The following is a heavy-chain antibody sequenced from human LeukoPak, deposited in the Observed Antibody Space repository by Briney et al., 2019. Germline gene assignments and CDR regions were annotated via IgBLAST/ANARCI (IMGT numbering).Heavy chain of an antibody. J-gene: IGHJ4*02. CDR2: ISGSGGST. CDR1: GFTFSTYA. CDR3: AKDRAYYSDSSGYYLVRAYDY. D-gene: IGHD3-22*01. Sequence: GGSLSLSCVASGFTFSTYAMSWVRQAPGKGLEWVSGISGSGGSTFYADSVKGRFTISRDNSKNTLYLQMNSLRAEDTAVYYCAKDRAYYSDSSGYYLVRAYDYWGQGTLVTVSS. V-gene: IGHV3-23*01.